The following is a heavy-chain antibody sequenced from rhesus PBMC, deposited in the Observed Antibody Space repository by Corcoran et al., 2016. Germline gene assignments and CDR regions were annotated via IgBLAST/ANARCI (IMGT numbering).Heavy chain of an antibody. CDR3: AKEEYSGYSYDAFDF. Sequence: EVQLVETGGGLVQPGGSLKLSCAASGFTFSSYGMSWVRQALGMGLEWVSVINSGGCSTYYADSVKGRCTISRDNAKNPLSLQMNSLRAEDTAVYYCAKEEYSGYSYDAFDFWGQGLRVTVSS. CDR2: INSGGCST. V-gene: IGHV3S5*01. CDR1: GFTFSSYG. J-gene: IGHJ3*01. D-gene: IGHD5-24*01.